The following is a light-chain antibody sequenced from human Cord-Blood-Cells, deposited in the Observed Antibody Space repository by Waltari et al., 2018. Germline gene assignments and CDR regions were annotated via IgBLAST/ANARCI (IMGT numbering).Light chain of an antibody. Sequence: GDRVTLTCRASPSISSYLNWYQQKPGKAPKLLIYAAYSLQSGVPSRFSGSGSGTDFTLTISSLQPEDCATYYCQQSYSTPRTFGQGTKLEIK. CDR2: AAY. V-gene: IGKV1-39*01. CDR1: PSISSY. J-gene: IGKJ2*01. CDR3: QQSYSTPRT.